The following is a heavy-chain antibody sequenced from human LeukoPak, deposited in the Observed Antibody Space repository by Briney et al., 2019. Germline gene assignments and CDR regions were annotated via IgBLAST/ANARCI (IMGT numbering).Heavy chain of an antibody. CDR3: ARDLLLRSRGFDWPRDNWFDP. CDR2: ISSSGAYI. Sequence: GGSLRLSCAASGFTFSSYSMNWVRQAPGKGLEWVSSISSSGAYIYYADSVKGRFTISRDNSKNSLYLQMNSLRAEDTAVYYCARDLLLRSRGFDWPRDNWFDPWGQGTLVTVSP. J-gene: IGHJ5*02. D-gene: IGHD3-9*01. V-gene: IGHV3-21*01. CDR1: GFTFSSYS.